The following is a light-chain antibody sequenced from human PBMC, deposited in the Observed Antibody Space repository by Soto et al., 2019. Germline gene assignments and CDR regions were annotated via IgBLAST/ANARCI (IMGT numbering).Light chain of an antibody. CDR3: QQYGRSPRT. CDR2: GAS. Sequence: EIVLTQSPGTLSLSPGERATLSCRASQSVSSSYFAWYQQKPGQAPRLLIYGASSRATGIPDRFSGSGSGTDFTLNISRLEPEDFAAYYCQQYGRSPRTFGQGTKVEIK. J-gene: IGKJ1*01. V-gene: IGKV3-20*01. CDR1: QSVSSSY.